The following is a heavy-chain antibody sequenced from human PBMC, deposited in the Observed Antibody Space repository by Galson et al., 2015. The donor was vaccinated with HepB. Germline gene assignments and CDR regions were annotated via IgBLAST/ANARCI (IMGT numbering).Heavy chain of an antibody. J-gene: IGHJ6*03. V-gene: IGHV3-30*18. CDR2: ISYVGTNL. Sequence: SLRLSCAASSGFPFSSYGLHWVRQAPGKAVEWVAVISYVGTNLFYADSLKGRPTISRDNSKNTLYLQMNSLRREDTAVYYCAKDPRRILGGTVVGDYYNYYMDVWGKGTTVIVSS. CDR3: AKDPRRILGGTVVGDYYNYYMDV. CDR1: GFPFSSYG. D-gene: IGHD1-26*01.